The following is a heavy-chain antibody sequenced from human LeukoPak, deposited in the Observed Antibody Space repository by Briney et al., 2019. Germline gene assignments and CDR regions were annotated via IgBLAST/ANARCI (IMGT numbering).Heavy chain of an antibody. CDR2: IIPSGHTT. J-gene: IGHJ6*03. D-gene: IGHD6-19*01. V-gene: IGHV3-23*01. CDR3: AKCSGWFVRGKDYYYYYMDV. Sequence: GGSLRLSCAASGFTFSSHGMNWVRQAPGKGLEWVSGIIPSGHTTYYADSVKGRFTISRDNSKDTLYLQMNSLRAEDTAVYYCAKCSGWFVRGKDYYYYYMDVWGKGTTVTVSS. CDR1: GFTFSSHG.